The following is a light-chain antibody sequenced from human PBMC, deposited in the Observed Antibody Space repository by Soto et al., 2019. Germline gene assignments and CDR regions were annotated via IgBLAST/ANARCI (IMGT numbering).Light chain of an antibody. CDR1: QSVSDY. CDR3: QQYREWPPFT. Sequence: ETVLTQSPARLSLSPGERATLSCRAGQSVSDYLAWYQQKPGQPPRLLFFDASNRVTGVPARFSAGGSGTDFTLIISSLQPEDFAVYFCQQYREWPPFTFGQGTRLEIK. J-gene: IGKJ2*01. V-gene: IGKV3-11*01. CDR2: DAS.